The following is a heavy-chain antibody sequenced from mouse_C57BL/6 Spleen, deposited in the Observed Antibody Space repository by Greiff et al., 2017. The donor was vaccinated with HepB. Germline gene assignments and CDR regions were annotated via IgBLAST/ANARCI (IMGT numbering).Heavy chain of an antibody. D-gene: IGHD4-1*01. J-gene: IGHJ4*01. CDR1: GFSLSTSGMG. Sequence: VMLVESGPGILQSSQTLSLTCSFSGFSLSTSGMGVSWIRQPSGKGLEWLAHIYWDDDKRYNPSLKSRLTISKDTSRNQVFLKITSVDTADTATYYCARGAYWDEGYAMDYWGQGTSVTVSS. CDR3: ARGAYWDEGYAMDY. CDR2: IYWDDDK. V-gene: IGHV8-12*01.